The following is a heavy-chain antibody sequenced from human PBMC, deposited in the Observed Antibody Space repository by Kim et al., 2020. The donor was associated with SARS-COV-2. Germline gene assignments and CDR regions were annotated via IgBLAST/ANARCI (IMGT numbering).Heavy chain of an antibody. V-gene: IGHV3-30-3*01. CDR3: ARDSPARPAVADEWETQFDY. Sequence: GGSLRLSCAASGFTFSSYAMHWVRQAPGKGLEWVAVISYDGSNKYYADSVKGRFTISRDNSKNTLYLQMNSLRAEDTAVYYCARDSPARPAVADEWETQFDYWGQGTLVTVSS. J-gene: IGHJ4*02. D-gene: IGHD6-19*01. CDR1: GFTFSSYA. CDR2: ISYDGSNK.